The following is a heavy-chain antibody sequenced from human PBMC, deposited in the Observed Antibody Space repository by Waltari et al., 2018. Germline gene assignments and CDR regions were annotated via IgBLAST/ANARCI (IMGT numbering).Heavy chain of an antibody. V-gene: IGHV1-69*12. Sequence: QVQLVQSGAEVKKPGSSVKVSCKASGGPFSSYAISWVRQSPGQGLEWMGGIIPIFGTANYAQKFQGRVTITADESTSTAYMELSSLRSEDTAMYYCARDPGIAVAGTRQTDAFDIWGQGTMVTVSS. CDR2: IIPIFGTA. J-gene: IGHJ3*02. CDR1: GGPFSSYA. D-gene: IGHD6-19*01. CDR3: ARDPGIAVAGTRQTDAFDI.